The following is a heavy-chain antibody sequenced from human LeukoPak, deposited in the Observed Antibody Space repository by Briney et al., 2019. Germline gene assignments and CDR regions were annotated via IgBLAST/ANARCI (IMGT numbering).Heavy chain of an antibody. D-gene: IGHD3-22*01. CDR2: INHSGST. CDR1: GGSFSGYY. V-gene: IGHV4-34*01. Sequence: PSETLSLTCAVYGGSFSGYYWSWIRQPPGKGLEWIGEINHSGSTNYNPSLKSRVTISVDTSKNQFSLKLSSVTAADTAVYYCARGRGGRSGYYHYYYYMDVWGKGTTVTVSS. J-gene: IGHJ6*03. CDR3: ARGRGGRSGYYHYYYYMDV.